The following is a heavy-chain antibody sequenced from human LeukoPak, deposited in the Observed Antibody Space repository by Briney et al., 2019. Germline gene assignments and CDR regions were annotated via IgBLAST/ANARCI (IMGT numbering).Heavy chain of an antibody. V-gene: IGHV1-2*02. CDR1: GYTFTGYY. CDR3: ATSARIQLWFGAFDI. Sequence: ASVKVSCKASGYTFTGYYMHWVRQAPGQGHEWMGCFNPNSGGTNYEQKFQGRVTMTRDTSISTAYMELSRLRSDDTAVYYCATSARIQLWFGAFDIWGQGTMVTVSS. D-gene: IGHD5-18*01. J-gene: IGHJ3*02. CDR2: FNPNSGGT.